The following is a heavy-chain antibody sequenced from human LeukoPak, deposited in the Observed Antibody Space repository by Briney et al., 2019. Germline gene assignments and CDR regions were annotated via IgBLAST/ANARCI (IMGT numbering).Heavy chain of an antibody. CDR1: GFTFSSYS. J-gene: IGHJ4*02. Sequence: GGSLRLSCATSGFTFSSYSINWVRQAPGRGLEWVSSVTTSNNYIYYADSVKGRFTSSRDNAKNSLYLQMNSLRAEDTAVYYCARVHSSGQLETFDYWGQGTLVTVSS. CDR2: VTTSNNYI. V-gene: IGHV3-21*01. CDR3: ARVHSSGQLETFDY. D-gene: IGHD6-19*01.